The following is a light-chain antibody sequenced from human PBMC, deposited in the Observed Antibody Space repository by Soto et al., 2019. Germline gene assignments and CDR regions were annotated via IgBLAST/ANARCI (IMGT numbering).Light chain of an antibody. Sequence: EIVMTQSPATLSVSPGERATLSCRASQSVSSNLAWYQQKPVQAPRLLIYGASTRATGIPARFSGSGSGTEFNHAFSSLHSKDFAVYKYRQYNKWPLYTFWQGTKLKIK. CDR3: RQYNKWPLYT. CDR1: QSVSSN. J-gene: IGKJ2*01. V-gene: IGKV3-15*01. CDR2: GAS.